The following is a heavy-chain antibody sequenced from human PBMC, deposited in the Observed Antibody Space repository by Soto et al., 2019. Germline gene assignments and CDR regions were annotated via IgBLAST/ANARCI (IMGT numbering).Heavy chain of an antibody. CDR1: GFSLSTSGVG. J-gene: IGHJ6*03. D-gene: IGHD3-10*01. V-gene: IGHV2-5*02. CDR3: AHRRDAGRLLWFGELSGPHYYMDV. CDR2: IYWDDDK. Sequence: SGPTLVHPTQTLTLTCTFSGFSLSTSGVGVGWIRQPPGKALEWLALIYWDDDKRYSPSLKSRLTITKDTSKNQVVLTMTNMDPVDTATYYCAHRRDAGRLLWFGELSGPHYYMDVWGKGTTVTVSS.